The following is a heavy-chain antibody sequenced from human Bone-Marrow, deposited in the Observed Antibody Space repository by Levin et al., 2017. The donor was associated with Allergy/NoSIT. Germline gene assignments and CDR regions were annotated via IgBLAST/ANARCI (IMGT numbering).Heavy chain of an antibody. CDR1: GFTFSSYG. D-gene: IGHD3-10*01. J-gene: IGHJ4*02. CDR2: IWYDGSNK. Sequence: GGSLRLSCAASGFTFSSYGMHWVRQAPGKGLEWVAVIWYDGSNKYYADSVKGRFTISRDNSKNTLYLQMNSLRAEDTAVYYCARTYYYGSGSLGPLGYWGQGTLVTVSS. V-gene: IGHV3-33*01. CDR3: ARTYYYGSGSLGPLGY.